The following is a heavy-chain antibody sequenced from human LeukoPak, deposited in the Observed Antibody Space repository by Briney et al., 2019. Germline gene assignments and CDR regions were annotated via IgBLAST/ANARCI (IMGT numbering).Heavy chain of an antibody. CDR3: AARPGIAAAGTDTDY. Sequence: PGGSLRLSCAASGFTFSSYSMNWVRQAPGKGLEWVPAISGSGGSTYYADSVKGRFTISRDNSKNTLYLQMNSLRAEDTAVYYCAARPGIAAAGTDTDYWGQGTLVTVSS. J-gene: IGHJ4*02. CDR1: GFTFSSYS. D-gene: IGHD6-13*01. V-gene: IGHV3-23*01. CDR2: ISGSGGST.